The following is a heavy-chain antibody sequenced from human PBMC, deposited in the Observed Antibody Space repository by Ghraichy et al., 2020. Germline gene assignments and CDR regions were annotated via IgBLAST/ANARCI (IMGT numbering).Heavy chain of an antibody. CDR2: INSDGSNT. Sequence: LTCAASGFTFSSYWMHWVRQAPGKGLVWVSRINSDGSNTNYADSVKGRITISRDNAKNTLYLQMNSLRAEDTAVYYCARAKAVGDAFDIWGQGTMVIVSS. D-gene: IGHD1-26*01. CDR1: GFTFSSYW. CDR3: ARAKAVGDAFDI. J-gene: IGHJ3*02. V-gene: IGHV3-74*01.